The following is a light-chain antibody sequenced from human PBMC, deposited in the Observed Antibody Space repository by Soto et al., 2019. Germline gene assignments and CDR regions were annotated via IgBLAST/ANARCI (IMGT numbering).Light chain of an antibody. V-gene: IGKV3-20*01. CDR3: QQYGTSEII. J-gene: IGKJ5*01. CDR1: QSLTNSF. Sequence: ESVLTQSPGTTASSPGKRSTLSCXXSQSLTNSFIAWYQQRPGQAPRLLIYDTSSRASGIPDRFSGSGSGTDFTLTISRLETEDFAVFYCQQYGTSEIIFGQGTRLEIK. CDR2: DTS.